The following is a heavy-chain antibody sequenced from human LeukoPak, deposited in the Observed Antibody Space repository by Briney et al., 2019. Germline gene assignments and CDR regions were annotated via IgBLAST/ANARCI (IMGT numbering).Heavy chain of an antibody. Sequence: PSETLSLTCTVSGGSISSSSYYWGWIRQPPGKGLEWIGSTYYSGSTYYNPSLKSRVTISVDTSKNQFSLKLSSVTAADTAVYYCARLADSGYHWGQGTLVTVSS. V-gene: IGHV4-39*01. CDR1: GGSISSSSYY. D-gene: IGHD3-22*01. CDR2: TYYSGST. CDR3: ARLADSGYH. J-gene: IGHJ4*02.